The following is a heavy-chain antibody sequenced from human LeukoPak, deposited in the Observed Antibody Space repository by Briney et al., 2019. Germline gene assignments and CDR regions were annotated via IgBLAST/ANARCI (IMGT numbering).Heavy chain of an antibody. CDR3: ASRYCSSTSCPFYYYYYMDV. V-gene: IGHV1-69*06. D-gene: IGHD2-2*01. CDR2: IIPIIGTA. CDR1: GGTFSSSA. Sequence: GASVKVSCKASGGTFSSSAISWVRQAPGQGLEGMGGIIPIIGTANYAQKFQGRVTITADKSTSTAYMELSSLRSEDTAVYYCASRYCSSTSCPFYYYYYMDVWGKGTTVTVSS. J-gene: IGHJ6*03.